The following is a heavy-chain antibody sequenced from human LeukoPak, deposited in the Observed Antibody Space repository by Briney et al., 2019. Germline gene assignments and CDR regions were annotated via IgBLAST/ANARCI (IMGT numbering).Heavy chain of an antibody. CDR2: FAWDESAI. D-gene: IGHD3-3*01. CDR1: GFTFSSYS. CDR3: VTEFWYRFDY. V-gene: IGHV3-21*06. Sequence: GGSLRLSCAASGFTFSSYSMNWVRQAPGKGLEWLATFAWDESAIEYADSVRGRFTISRDNAKNSVHLQMTGLRSEDTAVYFCVTEFWYRFDYWGQGLLVTVSS. J-gene: IGHJ4*02.